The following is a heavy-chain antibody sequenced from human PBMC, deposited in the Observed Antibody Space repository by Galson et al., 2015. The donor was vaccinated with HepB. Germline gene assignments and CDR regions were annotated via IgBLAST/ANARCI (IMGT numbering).Heavy chain of an antibody. V-gene: IGHV3-23*01. CDR1: GFTFSSYA. CDR2: ISGSGGST. CDR3: AKAYSSGWYFWWFDL. J-gene: IGHJ2*01. Sequence: SLRLSCAASGFTFSSYATSWVRQAPGKGLEWVSAISGSGGSTYYADSVKGRFTISRDNSKNTLYLQMNSLRAEDTAVYYCAKAYSSGWYFWWFDLWGRGTLVAVSS. D-gene: IGHD6-19*01.